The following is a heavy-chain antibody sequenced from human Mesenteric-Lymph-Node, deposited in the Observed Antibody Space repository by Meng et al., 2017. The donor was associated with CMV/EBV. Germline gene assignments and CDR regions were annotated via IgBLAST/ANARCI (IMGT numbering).Heavy chain of an antibody. J-gene: IGHJ2*01. V-gene: IGHV4-61*01. CDR2: ISYLARK. CDR1: GSSPSTHPPR. CDR3: ARAEIPPTSGYFDI. Sequence: SGSSPSTHPPRGTLIRPPPAEALACIPYISYLARKTYSPSLQQRVTISIDTSTSQFSLNLRSVTTADTPVYYCARAEIPPTSGYFDIWGRGTLVTVSS. D-gene: IGHD2-2*02.